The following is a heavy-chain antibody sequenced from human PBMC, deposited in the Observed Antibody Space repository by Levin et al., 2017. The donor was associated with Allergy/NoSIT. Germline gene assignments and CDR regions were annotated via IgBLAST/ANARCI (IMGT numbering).Heavy chain of an antibody. V-gene: IGHV4-31*03. CDR3: ARENYSDSDGSYSLLYYFDS. Sequence: SETLSLTCTVSGGSMSTAGYYWSWIRQHPGKGLEWIGYIFYSGSTYYNPSLKSRVTISVDTSQNQFSLKLRSVTATDTALYCCARENYSDSDGSYSLLYYFDSWGQGTLVTVSS. CDR2: IFYSGST. J-gene: IGHJ4*02. CDR1: GGSMSTAGYY. D-gene: IGHD3-22*01.